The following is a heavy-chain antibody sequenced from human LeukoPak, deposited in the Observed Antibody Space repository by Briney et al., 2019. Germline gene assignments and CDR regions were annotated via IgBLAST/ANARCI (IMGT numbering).Heavy chain of an antibody. J-gene: IGHJ4*02. Sequence: SVKVSCKASGGTFISYAISWMRQAPGQGLEWMGGIIPIFGTANYAQKFQGRVTITADESTSTAYMELSSLRSEDTAVYYCARVYSYGTFDYWGQGTLVTVSS. D-gene: IGHD5-18*01. V-gene: IGHV1-69*13. CDR3: ARVYSYGTFDY. CDR1: GGTFISYA. CDR2: IIPIFGTA.